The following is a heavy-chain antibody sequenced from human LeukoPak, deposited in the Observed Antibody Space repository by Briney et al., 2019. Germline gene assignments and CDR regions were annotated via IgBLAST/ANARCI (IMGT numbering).Heavy chain of an antibody. Sequence: GGSLRLSCAASGFTFDDYAMHWVRQAPGKGLEWVSGITWNSGTRVYADSVKGRFTISRDNAKNSLYLQMNSLRAEDTAVYYCASLSGGSRSDYWGQGTLVTVSS. CDR1: GFTFDDYA. D-gene: IGHD2-15*01. CDR2: ITWNSGTR. V-gene: IGHV3-9*01. J-gene: IGHJ4*02. CDR3: ASLSGGSRSDY.